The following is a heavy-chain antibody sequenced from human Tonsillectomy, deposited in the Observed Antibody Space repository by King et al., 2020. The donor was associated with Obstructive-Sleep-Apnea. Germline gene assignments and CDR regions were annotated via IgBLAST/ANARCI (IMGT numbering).Heavy chain of an antibody. Sequence: VQLVQSGAELKKPGSSVKVSCKTSGGTFSSYAITWVRQAPGQGLEWMGGIIPILGTTNYEQKFQGRVTITADKSTSTAYMELRGLRSEDTAVYYCIRNDVHPNYRGWDVWGQGTTVTVSS. CDR1: GGTFSSYA. CDR2: IIPILGTT. J-gene: IGHJ6*02. V-gene: IGHV1-69*06. D-gene: IGHD1-1*01. CDR3: IRNDVHPNYRGWDV.